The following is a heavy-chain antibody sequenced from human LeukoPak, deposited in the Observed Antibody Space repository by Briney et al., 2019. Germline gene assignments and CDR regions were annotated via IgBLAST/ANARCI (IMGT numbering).Heavy chain of an antibody. V-gene: IGHV3-23*01. CDR3: ARGVGSGWYSYYYYYMDV. CDR2: ISGSGGSR. J-gene: IGHJ6*03. Sequence: GGSLRLSCAASGFTFSTYGMSWVRQAPGKGPEWVSGISGSGGSRFYTDSVKGRFTISRDNAKNSLYLQMNSLRAEDTAVYYCARGVGSGWYSYYYYYMDVWGKGTTVTISS. D-gene: IGHD6-19*01. CDR1: GFTFSTYG.